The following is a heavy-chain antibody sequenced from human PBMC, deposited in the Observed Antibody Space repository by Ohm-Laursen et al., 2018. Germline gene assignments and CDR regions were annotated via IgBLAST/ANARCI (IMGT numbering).Heavy chain of an antibody. Sequence: SLRLSCAASGFTFDDYAMHWVRQAPGKGLEWVSGISWNSGSIGYADSVKGRFTISRDNAKNSLYLQMNSLRAEDTALYYCAKEIAVDGYAFDIWGQGTMVTVSS. V-gene: IGHV3-9*01. CDR1: GFTFDDYA. CDR3: AKEIAVDGYAFDI. J-gene: IGHJ3*02. CDR2: ISWNSGSI. D-gene: IGHD6-19*01.